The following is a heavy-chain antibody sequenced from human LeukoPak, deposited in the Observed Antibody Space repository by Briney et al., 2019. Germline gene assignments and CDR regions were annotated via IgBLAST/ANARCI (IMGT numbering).Heavy chain of an antibody. D-gene: IGHD6-13*01. Sequence: GGSLRLSCAASGFTFGSYSMNWVRQAPGKGLEWVSSISSSSSYIYYADSVKGRFTISRDNAKNSLYLQMNSLRAEDTAVYYCARAGVIAAAYWFDPWGQGTLVTVSS. V-gene: IGHV3-21*01. CDR2: ISSSSSYI. CDR3: ARAGVIAAAYWFDP. CDR1: GFTFGSYS. J-gene: IGHJ5*02.